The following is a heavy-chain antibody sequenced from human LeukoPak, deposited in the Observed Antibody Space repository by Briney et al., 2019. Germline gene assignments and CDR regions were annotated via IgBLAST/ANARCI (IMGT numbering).Heavy chain of an antibody. CDR1: GFTFGDYA. CDR3: TPLTPDYYGSGSPIDY. Sequence: GGSLRLSCTASGFTFGDYAMSWVRQAPGKGLEWVGFIRSKAYGGTTEYAASVKGRFTISRDDSKSIAYLQMNSLKTEDTAVYYCTPLTPDYYGSGSPIDYWGQGTLVTVSS. D-gene: IGHD3-10*01. J-gene: IGHJ4*02. V-gene: IGHV3-49*04. CDR2: IRSKAYGGTT.